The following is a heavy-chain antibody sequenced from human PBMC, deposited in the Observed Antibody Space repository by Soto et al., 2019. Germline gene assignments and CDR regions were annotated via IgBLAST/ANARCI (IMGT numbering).Heavy chain of an antibody. J-gene: IGHJ5*02. CDR2: ISWNSGSI. V-gene: IGHV3-9*01. Sequence: EVQLVESGGGLVQPGRSLRLSCAASGFTFDDYAMHWVRQAPGKGLEWVSGISWNSGSIGYADSVKGRFTISRDNXXNSLYLQMNSLRAEDTALYYCAKDRYSSSWYWFDPWGQGTLVTVSS. CDR3: AKDRYSSSWYWFDP. CDR1: GFTFDDYA. D-gene: IGHD6-13*01.